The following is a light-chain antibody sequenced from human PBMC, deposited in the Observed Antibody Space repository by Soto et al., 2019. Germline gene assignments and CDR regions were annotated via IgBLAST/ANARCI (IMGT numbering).Light chain of an antibody. CDR1: NIGSKS. CDR3: QVWDSSSDHAV. V-gene: IGLV3-21*02. J-gene: IGLJ7*01. Sequence: SYELTQPPSVSVAPGQTARITCGGNNIGSKSEHWYQQKPGQAPVLVVYDDSDRPSGITERFSGSNSGNTATLTISRVEAGDEADYYCQVWDSSSDHAVFGGGTQLTVL. CDR2: DDS.